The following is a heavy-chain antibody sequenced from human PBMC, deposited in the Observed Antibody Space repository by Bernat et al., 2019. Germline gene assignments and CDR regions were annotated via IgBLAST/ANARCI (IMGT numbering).Heavy chain of an antibody. D-gene: IGHD2-2*01. Sequence: VQLQQWGAGLLKPSETLSLTCAVYGGSFSGYYWSWIRQPPGKGREWIGEINHSGSTNYNPSLQSRVTISVDTSKNQFSLKLSSVTAADTAVYYCARAVVPAEGKHPPGHHYYYYMDVWGKGTTVTVSS. CDR2: INHSGST. J-gene: IGHJ6*03. V-gene: IGHV4-34*01. CDR3: ARAVVPAEGKHPPGHHYYYYMDV. CDR1: GGSFSGYY.